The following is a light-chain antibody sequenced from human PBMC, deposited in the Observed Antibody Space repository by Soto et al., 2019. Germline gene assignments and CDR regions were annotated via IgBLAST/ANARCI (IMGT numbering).Light chain of an antibody. Sequence: DIPMTQSPSTLSASVGDRVTITCRASQSIRSWLAWYQQKPGKAPKLLIYKASSLESGVPSRFSGSGSGTEFTLTISSLQPDDFATYYCQPYNIYPLIFGGGTQVEIK. CDR1: QSIRSW. CDR2: KAS. V-gene: IGKV1-5*03. J-gene: IGKJ4*01. CDR3: QPYNIYPLI.